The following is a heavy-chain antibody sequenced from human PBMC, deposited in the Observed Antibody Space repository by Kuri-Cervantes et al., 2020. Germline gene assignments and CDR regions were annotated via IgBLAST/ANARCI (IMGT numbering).Heavy chain of an antibody. D-gene: IGHD6-19*01. CDR2: MNPNSGNT. CDR3: ARDVAVAGSNWFDP. Sequence: ASVKVSCKASGYTFTSYDINWVRQATGQGLEWMGWMNPNSGNTGYAQKFQGRLTMTRDTSTSTVYMELSSLRSEDTAVYYCARDVAVAGSNWFDPWGQGTLVTVSS. J-gene: IGHJ5*02. V-gene: IGHV1-8*01. CDR1: GYTFTSYD.